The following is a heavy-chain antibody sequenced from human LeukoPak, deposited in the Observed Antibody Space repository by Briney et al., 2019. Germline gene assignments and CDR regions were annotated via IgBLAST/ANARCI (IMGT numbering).Heavy chain of an antibody. J-gene: IGHJ6*03. CDR2: ISSSSSYI. V-gene: IGHV3-21*01. CDR3: ARDAHYCSSTSCYTIPMDV. Sequence: PGGSLRLSCAASGFSLNTYSMNWVRQAPGKGLEWVSSISSSSSYIYYADSVKGRFTISRDNAKNSLYLQMNSLRAEDTAVYYCARDAHYCSSTSCYTIPMDVWGKGTTVTISS. D-gene: IGHD2-2*02. CDR1: GFSLNTYS.